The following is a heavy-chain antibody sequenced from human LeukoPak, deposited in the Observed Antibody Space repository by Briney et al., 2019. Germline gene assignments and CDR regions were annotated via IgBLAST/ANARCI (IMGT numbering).Heavy chain of an antibody. CDR1: GYTFTGYY. CDR2: INPNSGGA. Sequence: ASVKVSCKASGYTFTGYYMHWVRQAPGQGLEWMGYINPNSGGANYAQKFQGRVTLTRDTSISTAYMELSSLRSDDTAVYYCARFQDEDWFDPWGQGTLVTVSS. J-gene: IGHJ5*02. V-gene: IGHV1-2*02. CDR3: ARFQDEDWFDP.